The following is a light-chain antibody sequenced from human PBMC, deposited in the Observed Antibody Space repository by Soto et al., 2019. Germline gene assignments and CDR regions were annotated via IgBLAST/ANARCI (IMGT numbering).Light chain of an antibody. CDR2: DVS. CDR3: SSYTSCGTLV. CDR1: GSDVGGYNY. V-gene: IGLV2-14*03. Sequence: QSALTQPASVSGSPGQSITISCTGTGSDVGGYNYVSWYQHHPGKVPKVMIYDVSNRPSGVSNRFSGSKSGNTASLTISGLQAEDEADYYCSSYTSCGTLVFGGGTKLTVL. J-gene: IGLJ2*01.